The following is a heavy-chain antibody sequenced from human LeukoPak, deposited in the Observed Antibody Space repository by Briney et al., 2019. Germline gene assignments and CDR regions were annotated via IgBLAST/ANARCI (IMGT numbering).Heavy chain of an antibody. J-gene: IGHJ3*02. CDR3: AGEGTDAFDM. CDR2: ISSSSNYI. CDR1: GFTFSTYT. Sequence: PGGSLRLSCGASGFTFSTYTMNWVRQAPGKGLEWVSSISSSSNYIYYADSVKGRFTISRDNAKNSLYLQMNSLRAEDTAVYYCAGEGTDAFDMWGQGTMVTVSS. V-gene: IGHV3-21*01.